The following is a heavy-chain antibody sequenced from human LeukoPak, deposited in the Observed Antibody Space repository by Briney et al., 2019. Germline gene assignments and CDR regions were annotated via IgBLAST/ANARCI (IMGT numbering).Heavy chain of an antibody. V-gene: IGHV4-39*01. D-gene: IGHD1-14*01. CDR2: IYYSGST. CDR1: GGSISSSSYY. Sequence: SETLSLTCTVSGGSISSSSYYWGWIRQPPGKGLEWIGSIYYSGSTYYNPSLKSRVTISVDTSKNQFSLKLSSVTAADTAVYYCTRGFDHAKSGYWGQGTLVTVSS. CDR3: TRGFDHAKSGY. J-gene: IGHJ4*02.